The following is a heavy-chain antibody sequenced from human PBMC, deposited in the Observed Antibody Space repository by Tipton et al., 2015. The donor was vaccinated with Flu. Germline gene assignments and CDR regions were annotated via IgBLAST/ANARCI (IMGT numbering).Heavy chain of an antibody. CDR3: ARVPNPAVVPDSTYAFDI. D-gene: IGHD2-2*01. CDR2: INPSSGAT. Sequence: QLVQSGAEVKKPGASVKVSCKASGYTFTGYYMHWVRQAPGQGLEGMGWINPSSGATNYAQKFQGRVTMTRDTSISTVYMELTSLRSDDTAVYYCARVPNPAVVPDSTYAFDIWGLGTMVTVSS. CDR1: GYTFTGYY. V-gene: IGHV1-2*02. J-gene: IGHJ3*02.